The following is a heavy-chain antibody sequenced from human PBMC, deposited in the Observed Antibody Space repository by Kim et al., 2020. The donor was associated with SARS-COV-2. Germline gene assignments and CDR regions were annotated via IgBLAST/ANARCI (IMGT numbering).Heavy chain of an antibody. J-gene: IGHJ4*02. CDR1: GFTFNNYG. CDR3: ARSFSRCYFGYDY. D-gene: IGHD2-15*01. Sequence: GGSLRLSCAASGFTFNNYGMHWVRQAPGKGLEWVAVISYDGSHTYYVDPVKGRFTISRDNPKNTLYLQMNSLRIEDTAVYYCARSFSRCYFGYDYWGQGGLATLSS. V-gene: IGHV3-30*03. CDR2: ISYDGSHT.